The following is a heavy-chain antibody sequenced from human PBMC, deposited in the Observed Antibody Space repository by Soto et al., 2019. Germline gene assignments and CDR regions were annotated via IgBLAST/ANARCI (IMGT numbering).Heavy chain of an antibody. V-gene: IGHV1-58*01. D-gene: IGHD6-19*01. J-gene: IGHJ6*02. Sequence: GASVKVSCKASGFTFTNSAVQWVRQARGQRLEWIGWIVVGSGNTNYAQKFQERVTITRDMSTSTAYMELSSLRSEDTAVYYCARERRYSSGWYYYYGMDVWGQGATVTVSS. CDR1: GFTFTNSA. CDR2: IVVGSGNT. CDR3: ARERRYSSGWYYYYGMDV.